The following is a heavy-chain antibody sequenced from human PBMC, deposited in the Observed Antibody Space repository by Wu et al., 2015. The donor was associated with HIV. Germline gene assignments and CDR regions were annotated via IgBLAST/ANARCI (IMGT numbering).Heavy chain of an antibody. Sequence: QVQLVQSGAEVKKPESSVKVSCKASGGTFSSYAISWVRQAPGQGLEWMGRIIPIFGTANYAQKFQGRVTITADESTSTAYMELSSLRSEDTAVYYCATRRERVTANYYYYYGMDVWGQGTTVTVSS. CDR2: IIPIFGTA. J-gene: IGHJ6*02. CDR3: ATRRERVTANYYYYYGMDV. CDR1: GGTFSSYA. V-gene: IGHV1-69*13. D-gene: IGHD2-21*02.